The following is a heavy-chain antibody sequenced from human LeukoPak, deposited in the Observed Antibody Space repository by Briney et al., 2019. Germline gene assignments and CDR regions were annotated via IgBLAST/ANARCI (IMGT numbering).Heavy chain of an antibody. D-gene: IGHD2-2*02. V-gene: IGHV1-18*01. CDR2: ISAYNGNT. Sequence: ASVKVSCKASGYTFTSYGISWVRQAPGQGLEWMGWISAYNGNTNYAQKFQGRVTMTRDMSTSTVHMELSSLRSEDTAVYYCARVAAEVVGVPGAIGFGWLRRDYYYMDVWGKGTPVTVSS. CDR1: GYTFTSYG. J-gene: IGHJ6*03. CDR3: ARVAAEVVGVPGAIGFGWLRRDYYYMDV.